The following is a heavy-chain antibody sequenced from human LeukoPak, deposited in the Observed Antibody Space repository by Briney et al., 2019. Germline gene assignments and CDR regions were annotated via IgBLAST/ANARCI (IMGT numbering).Heavy chain of an antibody. J-gene: IGHJ5*02. D-gene: IGHD6-13*01. CDR3: ASVLAAAGRGWCDP. V-gene: IGHV4-59*01. Sequence: PSETLSLTCTVSGGSISSYYWSWIRQPPGKGLEWMGCIYYSGSTNYNPPLMSRVTRSVDTSNNQFSLKLSSVTGAGRAVYYFASVLAAAGRGWCDPWGRGTLVSVSS. CDR1: GGSISSYY. CDR2: IYYSGST.